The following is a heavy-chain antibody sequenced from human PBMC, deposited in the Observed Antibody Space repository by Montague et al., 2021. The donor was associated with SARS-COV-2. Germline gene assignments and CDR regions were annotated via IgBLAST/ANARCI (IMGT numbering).Heavy chain of an antibody. Sequence: TLSLTCTVSGGSINSGGYYWGWIRQAAGKGLEWIGRISTSGNTKYNTSLKSRVTISVDTSQNQFSLKMYSVTAADTAVYYCARDTRPNFAYHDILAGDYYYYGIDVWGQGTTVTVSS. CDR1: GGSINSGGYY. CDR2: ISTSGNT. V-gene: IGHV4-61*02. J-gene: IGHJ6*02. D-gene: IGHD3-9*01. CDR3: ARDTRPNFAYHDILAGDYYYYGIDV.